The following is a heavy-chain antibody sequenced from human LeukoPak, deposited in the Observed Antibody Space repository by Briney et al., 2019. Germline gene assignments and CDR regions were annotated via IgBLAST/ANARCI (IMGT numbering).Heavy chain of an antibody. V-gene: IGHV1-46*01. J-gene: IGHJ4*02. CDR3: AREPTMVRGVKGLDY. CDR2: INPSGGST. CDR1: GYTFTSYY. Sequence: ASVKVSCKASGYTFTSYYMHWVRQAPGQGLEWMGIINPSGGSTSYAQEFQGRVTMTRDTSTSTVYMELSSLRSEDTAVYYCAREPTMVRGVKGLDYWGQGTLVTVSS. D-gene: IGHD3-10*01.